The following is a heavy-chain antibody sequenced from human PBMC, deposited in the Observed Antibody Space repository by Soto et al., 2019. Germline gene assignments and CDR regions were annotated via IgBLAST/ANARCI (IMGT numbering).Heavy chain of an antibody. Sequence: GGSLRLSCAASGFTFDDYAMHWVRQAPGKGLEWVSLISWDGGSTYYADSVKGRFTISRDNSKNSLYLQMNSLRAEDTALYYCEKDIRYCSSTSRSTYGMDVWGQGTSVEVSS. CDR2: ISWDGGST. CDR3: EKDIRYCSSTSRSTYGMDV. J-gene: IGHJ6*02. CDR1: GFTFDDYA. D-gene: IGHD2-2*01. V-gene: IGHV3-43D*04.